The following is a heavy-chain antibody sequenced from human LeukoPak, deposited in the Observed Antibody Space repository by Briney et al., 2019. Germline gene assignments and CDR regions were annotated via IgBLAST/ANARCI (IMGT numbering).Heavy chain of an antibody. Sequence: SVKVSCKASGGTFSSYAISWVRQAPGQGLEWMGRIIPILGIANYAQKFQGRVTITADKSTSTACMELSSLRSEDTAVYYCARNYYGSGSYYNYFDYWGQGTLVTVSS. J-gene: IGHJ4*02. CDR3: ARNYYGSGSYYNYFDY. CDR2: IIPILGIA. CDR1: GGTFSSYA. V-gene: IGHV1-69*04. D-gene: IGHD3-10*01.